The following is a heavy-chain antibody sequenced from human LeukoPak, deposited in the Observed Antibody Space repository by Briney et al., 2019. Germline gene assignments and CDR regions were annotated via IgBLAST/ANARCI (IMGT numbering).Heavy chain of an antibody. CDR3: ARGGHYSDYPPDYFDY. D-gene: IGHD4-11*01. V-gene: IGHV3-66*01. Sequence: PGGSLRLSCAASGFTVSSNYMSWVRQAPGKGLEWVSVIYSGGSTYYADSVKGRFTISRDNSKNTLYLQMNSLRAEDTAVYYCARGGHYSDYPPDYFDYWGQGTLVTVSS. CDR2: IYSGGST. J-gene: IGHJ4*02. CDR1: GFTVSSNY.